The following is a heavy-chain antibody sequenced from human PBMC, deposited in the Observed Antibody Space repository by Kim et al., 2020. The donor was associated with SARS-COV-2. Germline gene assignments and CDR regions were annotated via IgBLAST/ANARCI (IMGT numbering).Heavy chain of an antibody. D-gene: IGHD3-10*01. Sequence: ASVKVSCKASGYTFTKYAMNWVRQAPGQGLEWMGWINTNTGNPTYAQGFTGRFVFSLDTSVSTAYLQISSLKAEDTAVYYCARGGGAWFGEFFDNWGQGTLVTVSS. CDR1: GYTFTKYA. J-gene: IGHJ4*02. CDR3: ARGGGAWFGEFFDN. CDR2: INTNTGNP. V-gene: IGHV7-4-1*02.